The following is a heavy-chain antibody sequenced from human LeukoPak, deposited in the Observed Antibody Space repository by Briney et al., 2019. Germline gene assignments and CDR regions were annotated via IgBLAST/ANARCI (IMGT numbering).Heavy chain of an antibody. CDR2: INPTGGST. CDR3: ALQSSTWY. V-gene: IGHV1-46*01. CDR1: GYTFTTYY. Sequence: ASVKVSCKASGYTFTTYYIHWVRQAPGQGLEWMGIINPTGGSTTYAQKFQGRVTMTRDTSTSTVFMEVNSLRSEDTVVYYCALQSSTWYWGQGTLVTVSS. J-gene: IGHJ4*02. D-gene: IGHD6-13*01.